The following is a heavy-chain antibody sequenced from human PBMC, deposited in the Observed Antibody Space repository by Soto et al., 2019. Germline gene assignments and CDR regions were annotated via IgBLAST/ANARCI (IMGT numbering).Heavy chain of an antibody. D-gene: IGHD2-2*01. CDR3: ARDRLVVIPAAPTWFDP. J-gene: IGHJ5*02. CDR1: GFSFSTQR. V-gene: IGHV3-48*02. CDR2: ISSTSTI. Sequence: GGSLRLFCTASGFSFSTQRMDWVRRAPGRGLEWVSYISSTSTIYYADSVKGRFTTSRDNAKTSLYLHMNSLRDEDTAMYYCARDRLVVIPAAPTWFDPWGQGTLVTVSS.